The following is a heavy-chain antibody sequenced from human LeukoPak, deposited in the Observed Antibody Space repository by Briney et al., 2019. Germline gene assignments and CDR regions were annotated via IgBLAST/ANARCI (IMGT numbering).Heavy chain of an antibody. CDR2: FDPEDGET. J-gene: IGHJ4*02. V-gene: IGHV1-24*01. D-gene: IGHD3-22*01. CDR3: ATDRALYDSSGYDY. CDR1: GYTLTELS. Sequence: GASVKVSCKVSGYTLTELSMHWVRQAPGKGLEWMGGFDPEDGETIYAQKFQGRVTMTEDTSTDTAYMELSSLRSEDTAVYYCATDRALYDSSGYDYWGQGTLVTVSS.